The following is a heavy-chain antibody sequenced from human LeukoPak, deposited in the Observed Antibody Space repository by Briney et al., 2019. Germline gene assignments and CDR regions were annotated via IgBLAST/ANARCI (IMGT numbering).Heavy chain of an antibody. D-gene: IGHD2-21*01. J-gene: IGHJ3*02. V-gene: IGHV4-59*08. CDR2: ISYSGIT. CDR1: GGSISTSY. Sequence: SETLSLTCTVSGGSISTSYWSWIRRPPGKGLEWIAYISYSGITDYNPSLKSRVTISVDTSKNQFSLRLTSVTAADTAVYYCARQRSYLWDAFDIWGQGTLVTVSS. CDR3: ARQRSYLWDAFDI.